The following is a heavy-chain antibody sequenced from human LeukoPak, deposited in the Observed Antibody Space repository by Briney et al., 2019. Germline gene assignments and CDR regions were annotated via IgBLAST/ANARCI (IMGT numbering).Heavy chain of an antibody. Sequence: ASVKVSCKASGYTFTNYGLIWVRQAPGQGHEWMGWISPYNGNTDYTQNLQGRVTMTTDTSTGTAYMELRSLRSDDTAVYYCARSDYSDSSAYPFDYWGQGTLVTVSS. V-gene: IGHV1-18*01. CDR1: GYTFTNYG. J-gene: IGHJ4*02. CDR2: ISPYNGNT. D-gene: IGHD3-22*01. CDR3: ARSDYSDSSAYPFDY.